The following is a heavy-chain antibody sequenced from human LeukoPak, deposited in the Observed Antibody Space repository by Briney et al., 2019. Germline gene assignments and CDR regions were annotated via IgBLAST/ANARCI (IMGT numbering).Heavy chain of an antibody. CDR3: AKDLDDFWRGYEVAFDI. D-gene: IGHD3-3*01. CDR2: VSGIADSK. V-gene: IGHV3-23*01. Sequence: GGSLRLSCVVSGFTFSSYAMSWVRQAPGKGLEWVSAVSGIADSKYYADSVKGGFTISRDNSKNTLYLQRNSLRAEDTAVYYCAKDLDDFWRGYEVAFDIWGQGAMVTVSS. CDR1: GFTFSSYA. J-gene: IGHJ3*02.